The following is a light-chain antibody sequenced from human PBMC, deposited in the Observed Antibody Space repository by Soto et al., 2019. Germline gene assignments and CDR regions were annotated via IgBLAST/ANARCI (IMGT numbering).Light chain of an antibody. CDR3: LSRFDWPT. Sequence: EVVLTQSPDALSLSPGERATVSCRASQSVSAYLAWYQQRPGQAPRLLIYDVSNRAPGIPDRFSGGGSGTDFTLSISSLQPEDSATYYCLSRFDWPTFGGGATLEI. CDR2: DVS. CDR1: QSVSAY. V-gene: IGKV3-11*01. J-gene: IGKJ4*01.